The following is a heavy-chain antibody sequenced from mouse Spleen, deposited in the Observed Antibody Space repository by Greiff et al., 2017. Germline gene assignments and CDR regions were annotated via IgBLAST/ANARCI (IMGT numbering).Heavy chain of an antibody. Sequence: VQLQQSGAELARPGASVKMSCKASGYTFTSYTMHWVKQRPGQGLEWIGYINPSSGYTKYNQKFKDKATLTADKSSSTAYMQLSSLTSEDSAVYYCARSGYYYDGSYGAMDYWGQGTSVTVSS. CDR3: ARSGYYYDGSYGAMDY. CDR2: INPSSGYT. CDR1: GYTFTSYT. J-gene: IGHJ4*01. V-gene: IGHV1-4*01. D-gene: IGHD1-1*01.